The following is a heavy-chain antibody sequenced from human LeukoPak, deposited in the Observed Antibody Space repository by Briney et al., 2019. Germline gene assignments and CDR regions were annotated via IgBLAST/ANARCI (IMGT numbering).Heavy chain of an antibody. CDR1: GYSFTNYW. CDR2: IYPGDSDT. D-gene: IGHD2-2*01. J-gene: IGHJ1*01. CDR3: VGAVSSSAAFFQG. V-gene: IGHV5-51*01. Sequence: GESLKISCKGSGYSFTNYWIGWVRPMSGKGVGWVGIIYPGDSDTSYSPSFQGQVTISADKSISTAYPQQSRLKPSGTAQYYCVGAVSSSAAFFQGWGQGSLVTVSS.